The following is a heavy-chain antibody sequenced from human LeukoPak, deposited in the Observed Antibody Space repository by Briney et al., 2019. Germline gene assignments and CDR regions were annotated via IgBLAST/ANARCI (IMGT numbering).Heavy chain of an antibody. D-gene: IGHD3-3*01. V-gene: IGHV3-30*02. CDR2: IWYDESNK. CDR1: GFTFSTYG. Sequence: GGSLRLSCAASGFTFSTYGMHWVRQAPGKGLEWVALIWYDESNKYYADSVKGRFTISRDNSKNTLYLQMNSLRAEDTAVYYCARDPSDFWSGTGDAFDIWGQGTMVTVSS. J-gene: IGHJ3*02. CDR3: ARDPSDFWSGTGDAFDI.